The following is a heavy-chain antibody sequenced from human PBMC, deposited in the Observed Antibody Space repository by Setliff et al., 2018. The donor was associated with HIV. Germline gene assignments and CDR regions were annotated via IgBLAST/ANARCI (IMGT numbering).Heavy chain of an antibody. D-gene: IGHD4-17*01. CDR1: GGSIISSSYY. CDR3: ARTDYGGNWHAFDI. CDR2: IYYSGST. J-gene: IGHJ3*02. V-gene: IGHV4-61*05. Sequence: SETLSLTCSVSGGSIISSSYYWGWIRQPPGKGLEWIGYIYYSGSTNYNPSLKSRVTISVDTSKKHFSLKLSSVTAADTAMYYCARTDYGGNWHAFDIWGQGTMVTVSS.